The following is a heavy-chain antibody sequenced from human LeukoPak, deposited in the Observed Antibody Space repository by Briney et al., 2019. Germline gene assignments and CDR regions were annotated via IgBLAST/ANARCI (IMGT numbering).Heavy chain of an antibody. V-gene: IGHV3-66*02. CDR3: AIEDRYSTGSFDY. J-gene: IGHJ4*02. CDR1: GFTVTTNN. Sequence: GGSLRLSRAASGFTVTTNNMNWVRQAPGKGLEWVSAIYSGDTTYYADSVKGRFTISRDNSKNTLYPQMNSLTAEDTAVYYCAIEDRYSTGSFDYWGQGTLVTVSS. D-gene: IGHD2-21*02. CDR2: IYSGDTT.